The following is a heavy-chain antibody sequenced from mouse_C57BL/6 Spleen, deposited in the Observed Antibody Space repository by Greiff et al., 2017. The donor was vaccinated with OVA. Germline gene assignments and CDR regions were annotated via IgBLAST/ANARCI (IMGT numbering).Heavy chain of an antibody. D-gene: IGHD1-1*01. Sequence: EVKLVESGGGLVKPGGSLKLSCAASGFTFSDYGMHWVRQAPETGLEWVAYISSGSSTIYYADTVKGRFTISRDNAKNTLFLQMTSLRSEDTAMYYCARPLYYYGSSAFDYWGQGTTLTVSS. J-gene: IGHJ2*01. CDR3: ARPLYYYGSSAFDY. V-gene: IGHV5-17*01. CDR1: GFTFSDYG. CDR2: ISSGSSTI.